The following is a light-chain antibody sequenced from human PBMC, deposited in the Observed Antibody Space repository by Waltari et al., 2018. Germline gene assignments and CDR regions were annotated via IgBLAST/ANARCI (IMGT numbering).Light chain of an antibody. V-gene: IGKV1-9*01. J-gene: IGKJ1*01. CDR3: QQLNEYPIT. CDR2: DIS. Sequence: DIQLTQSPSFLSASVGDRVTITCRASQGLTSYFAWYQQKPGKAPKLLIYDISTLQSGVPSRFSGSGSGTEFTLTISSLQPEDSATYYCQQLNEYPITFGQGTKVEIK. CDR1: QGLTSY.